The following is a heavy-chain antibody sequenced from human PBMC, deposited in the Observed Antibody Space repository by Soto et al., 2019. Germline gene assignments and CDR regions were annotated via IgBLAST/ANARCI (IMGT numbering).Heavy chain of an antibody. CDR2: ITRGGGNT. V-gene: IGHV3-23*01. CDR3: AKHCGSSSCYRFDP. CDR1: GFAFSSYA. Sequence: EVQLLESGGGLVQPGGSLRLSCAASGFAFSSYATSWIRQAPGKGLEWVSSITRGGGNTYYADSVKGRFTISRDNSKNTLYLQMSSLRAEDTAVYYCAKHCGSSSCYRFDPWGQGTLVTVSS. D-gene: IGHD2-2*01. J-gene: IGHJ5*02.